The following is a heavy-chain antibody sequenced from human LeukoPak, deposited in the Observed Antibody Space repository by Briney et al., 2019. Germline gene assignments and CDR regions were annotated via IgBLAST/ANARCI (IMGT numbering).Heavy chain of an antibody. J-gene: IGHJ6*03. D-gene: IGHD1/OR15-1a*01. CDR3: AKDRRHRTDIFNYYYYMDV. CDR2: VTGSGGST. Sequence: GGSLRLSCAASGFTFSSHAMSWVRQAPGKGLEWVSDVTGSGGSTYYADSVKGRFTISRDKSKNTLYLQMNSLRAVDTAVYYCAKDRRHRTDIFNYYYYMDVWGKGTTVTISS. CDR1: GFTFSSHA. V-gene: IGHV3-23*01.